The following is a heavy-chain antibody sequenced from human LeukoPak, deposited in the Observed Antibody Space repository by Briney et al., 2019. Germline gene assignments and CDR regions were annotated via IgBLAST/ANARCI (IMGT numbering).Heavy chain of an antibody. Sequence: KTSETLSLTCAVSGDSISSSNWWSWVRQSPGKGLEWIGEIYHSGTTNYNPSLNSRVTISIDTSKNQFSLNLNSVTAADTAVYYCANKVYCSTTSCYPAGYWGQGTLVTVSS. D-gene: IGHD2-2*01. CDR2: IYHSGTT. J-gene: IGHJ4*02. V-gene: IGHV4-4*02. CDR1: GDSISSSNW. CDR3: ANKVYCSTTSCYPAGY.